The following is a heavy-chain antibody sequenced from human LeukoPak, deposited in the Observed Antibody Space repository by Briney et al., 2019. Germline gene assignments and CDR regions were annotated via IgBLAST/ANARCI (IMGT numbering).Heavy chain of an antibody. J-gene: IGHJ5*02. V-gene: IGHV1-2*02. Sequence: ASVKVSCKASGYTFTGYYMHWVRQAPGQGLEWMGWINPNSGGTNYAQKFQGRVTVTRDTSISTAYMELSRLRSDDTAVYYCARRGRRIAAAVPENWFDPWGQGTLVTVSS. D-gene: IGHD6-13*01. CDR3: ARRGRRIAAAVPENWFDP. CDR1: GYTFTGYY. CDR2: INPNSGGT.